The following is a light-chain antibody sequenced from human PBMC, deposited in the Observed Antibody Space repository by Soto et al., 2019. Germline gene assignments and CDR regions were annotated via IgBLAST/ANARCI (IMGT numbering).Light chain of an antibody. CDR2: GAL. J-gene: IGKJ1*01. Sequence: EIVLTQSPGTLSLSPGERATLSCRASQSVSENYLAGYQQKPGQAPRLLIFGALTRATGMPDRFSGSGSATDVSITISSLEQEEFAVYYCQQYGSSPPWTFGQGTTLEIK. CDR1: QSVSENY. V-gene: IGKV3-20*01. CDR3: QQYGSSPPWT.